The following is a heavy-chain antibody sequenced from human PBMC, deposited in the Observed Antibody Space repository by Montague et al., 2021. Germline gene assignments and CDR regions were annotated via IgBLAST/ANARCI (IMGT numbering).Heavy chain of an antibody. CDR2: ITYDGSRT. CDR1: GFTFSNYC. Sequence: SLRLSCAASGFTFSNYCMNWVRQAPGKGLVWVSHITYDGSRTGYADSVKGRFTISRDNAKNTLYLQMNSLRVDDTAVYYCARAVFAVALDPWGQGTLVTVSS. CDR3: ARAVFAVALDP. D-gene: IGHD6-19*01. J-gene: IGHJ5*02. V-gene: IGHV3-74*01.